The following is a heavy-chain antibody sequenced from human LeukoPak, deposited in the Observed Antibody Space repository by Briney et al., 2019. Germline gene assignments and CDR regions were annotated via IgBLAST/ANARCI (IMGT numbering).Heavy chain of an antibody. CDR2: TYYRSKWYN. J-gene: IGHJ3*02. D-gene: IGHD4-23*01. V-gene: IGHV6-1*01. CDR3: ARDMTTVVTYADAFDI. Sequence: SQTLPLTCAISGDSVSSNSAAWNWIRQSPSRGLEWLGRTYYRSKWYNDYAVSVKSRITINPDTSKNQFSLQLNSVTPEDTAVYYCARDMTTVVTYADAFDIWGQGTMVTVSS. CDR1: GDSVSSNSAA.